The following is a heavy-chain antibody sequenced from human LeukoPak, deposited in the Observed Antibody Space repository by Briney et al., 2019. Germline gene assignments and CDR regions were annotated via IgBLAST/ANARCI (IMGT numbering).Heavy chain of an antibody. V-gene: IGHV4-39*07. J-gene: IGHJ2*01. CDR2: IYYSGST. D-gene: IGHD6-19*01. Sequence: SETLSLTCTVSGGSVNSGTWYWSWIRQPPGKGLEWIGDIYYSGSTYYNPSLKSRVTISVDTSKNQFSLKLSSVTAADTAVYYCARDRVAGTPGYFDLWGRGTLVTVSS. CDR3: ARDRVAGTPGYFDL. CDR1: GGSVNSGTWY.